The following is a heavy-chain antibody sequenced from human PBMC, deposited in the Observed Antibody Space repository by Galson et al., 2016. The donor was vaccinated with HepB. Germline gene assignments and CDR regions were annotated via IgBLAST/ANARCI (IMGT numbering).Heavy chain of an antibody. CDR2: IWYDGSNK. Sequence: SLRLSCAASGFTFRSYGMHWVRQAPGKGLEWVAVIWYDGSNKYYGDSVKGRFTISRDNSKNTLYLQMNSPGPEDTAVYYCAAYDTGHFDYWGQGTVVTVSS. J-gene: IGHJ4*02. CDR1: GFTFRSYG. V-gene: IGHV3-33*01. D-gene: IGHD3-9*01. CDR3: AAYDTGHFDY.